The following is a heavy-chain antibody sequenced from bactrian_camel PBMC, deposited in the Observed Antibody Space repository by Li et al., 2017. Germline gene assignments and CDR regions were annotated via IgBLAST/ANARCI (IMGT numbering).Heavy chain of an antibody. D-gene: IGHD2*01. V-gene: IGHV3S53*01. J-gene: IGHJ4*01. Sequence: HVQLVESGGGSVQAGGSLRLSCLASGYKYTYYSAYLTWFRQAPGKEREGVAVMDMGGTEVYADSVKGRFTISKDNAKNTLYLQMSSLKPEDTAMYYCATRPHCAGGYAELWLIHPTPDVGKWGQGTQVTVS. CDR1: GYKYTYYSAY. CDR3: ATRPHCAGGYAELWLIHPTPDVGK. CDR2: MDMGGTE.